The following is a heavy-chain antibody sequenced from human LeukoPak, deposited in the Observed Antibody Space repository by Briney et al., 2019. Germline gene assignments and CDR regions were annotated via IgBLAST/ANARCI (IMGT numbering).Heavy chain of an antibody. V-gene: IGHV4-61*01. CDR3: ARDSFYAGVDY. Sequence: SETLSLTCTVSGGSASSGSYYWSWIRQPPGKGLEWIGYIYYSGSTNYNPSLKSRVTISVDTSKNQFSLKLSSVTAADTAVYYCARDSFYAGVDYWGQGTLVTVSS. CDR2: IYYSGST. D-gene: IGHD3-16*01. CDR1: GGSASSGSYY. J-gene: IGHJ4*02.